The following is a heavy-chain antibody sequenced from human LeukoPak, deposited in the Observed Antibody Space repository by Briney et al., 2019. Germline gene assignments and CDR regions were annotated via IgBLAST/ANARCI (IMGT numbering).Heavy chain of an antibody. V-gene: IGHV4-39*07. CDR1: GGSISSSSYY. J-gene: IGHJ4*02. D-gene: IGHD6-13*01. Sequence: SETLSLTCTVSGGSISSSSYYWGWIRQPPGKGLEWIGSIYYSGSTYYNPSLKSRVTISVDTSKNQFSLKLSSVTAADTAVYYCASLAAAGRYYFDYWGQGTLVTVSS. CDR2: IYYSGST. CDR3: ASLAAAGRYYFDY.